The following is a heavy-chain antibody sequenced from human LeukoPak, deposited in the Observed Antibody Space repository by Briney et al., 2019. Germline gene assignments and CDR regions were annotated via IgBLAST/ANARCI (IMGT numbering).Heavy chain of an antibody. J-gene: IGHJ4*02. CDR2: IVVGSGNT. Sequence: SVKVSCKASGYTFTGYYMQWVRQARGQRLEWIGWIVVGSGNTNYAQKFQERVTITRDMSTSTAYMELSSLRSEDTAVYYCAAGGTDVYYYGSGSYDRLDYWGQGTLVTVSS. CDR3: AAGGTDVYYYGSGSYDRLDY. V-gene: IGHV1-58*02. D-gene: IGHD3-10*01. CDR1: GYTFTGYY.